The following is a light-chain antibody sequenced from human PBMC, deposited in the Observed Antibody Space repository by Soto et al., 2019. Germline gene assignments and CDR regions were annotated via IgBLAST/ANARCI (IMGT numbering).Light chain of an antibody. CDR3: TSYAGSNKLV. CDR2: EVN. J-gene: IGLJ2*01. CDR1: SSDVGGYNY. Sequence: QSALTQPPSASGSPGQSVAISCTGTSSDVGGYNYVSWYQQHPGKAPKLMIYEVNKRPSGVPDRFSGSKSGNTASLTVSGLQAEDEAAYYCTSYAGSNKLVFGGGTKLTVL. V-gene: IGLV2-8*01.